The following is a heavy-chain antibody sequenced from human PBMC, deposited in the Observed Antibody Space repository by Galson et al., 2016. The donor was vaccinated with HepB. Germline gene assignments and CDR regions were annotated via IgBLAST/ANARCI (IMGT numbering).Heavy chain of an antibody. D-gene: IGHD1-26*01. CDR1: GYNFTNYW. CDR3: ARRATTWHYFEY. J-gene: IGHJ4*02. CDR2: IYLGDSDT. V-gene: IGHV5-51*01. Sequence: QSGAEVKKPGESLKISCKGSGYNFTNYWIGWVRQMPGKGLEWMGIIYLGDSDTRYSPSFQGQVIISADKSSTTAYLQWDRLKASDSAMYFCARRATTWHYFEYWGQGTLVTVSS.